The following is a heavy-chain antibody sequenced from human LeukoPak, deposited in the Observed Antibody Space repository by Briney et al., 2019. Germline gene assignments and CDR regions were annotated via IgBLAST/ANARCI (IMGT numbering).Heavy chain of an antibody. J-gene: IGHJ5*02. Sequence: NPSETLSLTCAVYGGSFSGYYWSWIRQPPGKGLEWIGEINHSGNTNYNPSLKSRVTISVDTSKNQFSLKLSSVTAADTAVYYCARGHHIVATMANWFDPWGQGTLVTVSS. CDR1: GGSFSGYY. D-gene: IGHD5-12*01. V-gene: IGHV4-34*01. CDR2: INHSGNT. CDR3: ARGHHIVATMANWFDP.